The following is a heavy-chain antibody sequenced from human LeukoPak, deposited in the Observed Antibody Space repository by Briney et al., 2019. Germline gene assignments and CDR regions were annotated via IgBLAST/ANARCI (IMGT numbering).Heavy chain of an antibody. D-gene: IGHD3-16*02. CDR3: ATDQLYYDYVWGSYRRGYFDY. J-gene: IGHJ4*02. Sequence: ASVKVSCKVYGYTLTELSMHWVRQAPGKGLEWMGGFDPEDGETIYAQKFQGRVTMTEDTSTDTAYMELSSLRSEDTAVYYCATDQLYYDYVWGSYRRGYFDYWGQGTLVTVSS. V-gene: IGHV1-24*01. CDR2: FDPEDGET. CDR1: GYTLTELS.